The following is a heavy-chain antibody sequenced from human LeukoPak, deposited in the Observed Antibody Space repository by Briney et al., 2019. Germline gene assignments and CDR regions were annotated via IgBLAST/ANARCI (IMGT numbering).Heavy chain of an antibody. V-gene: IGHV3-23*01. J-gene: IGHJ4*02. CDR1: GVTVSSNY. D-gene: IGHD3-3*01. CDR3: AKSLRVLRFLEWLLYFDY. Sequence: PGGSLRLSCAASGVTVSSNYMSWVRQAPGKGLEWVSAISGSGGSTYYADSVKGRFTISRDNSKNTLYLQMNSLRAEDTAVYYCAKSLRVLRFLEWLLYFDYWGQGTLVTVSS. CDR2: ISGSGGST.